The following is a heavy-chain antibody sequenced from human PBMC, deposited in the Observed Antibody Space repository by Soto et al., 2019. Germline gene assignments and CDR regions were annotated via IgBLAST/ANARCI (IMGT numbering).Heavy chain of an antibody. J-gene: IGHJ3*02. Sequence: AASVKVSCKASGGTFSSYAISWVRQAPGQGLEWMGGIIPIFGTANYAQKFQGRVTITADESTSTAYMELSSLRSEDTAVYYCARQRTYYYDSSGRAFDIWGQGTMVTVSS. D-gene: IGHD3-22*01. CDR3: ARQRTYYYDSSGRAFDI. CDR2: IIPIFGTA. V-gene: IGHV1-69*13. CDR1: GGTFSSYA.